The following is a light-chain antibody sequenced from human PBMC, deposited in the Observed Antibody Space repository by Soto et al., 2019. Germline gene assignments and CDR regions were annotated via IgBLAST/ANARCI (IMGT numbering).Light chain of an antibody. Sequence: EMGLTQSPGTLSLSPGERATLSCRASQSVSSSYLAWYQQKPGQAPRLLIYGASSGATGIPDRFSGSGSGTDFTLTISRLEPEDFAVYYCQQYGSSPWTFGQGTKVDIK. CDR3: QQYGSSPWT. CDR2: GAS. CDR1: QSVSSSY. J-gene: IGKJ1*01. V-gene: IGKV3-20*01.